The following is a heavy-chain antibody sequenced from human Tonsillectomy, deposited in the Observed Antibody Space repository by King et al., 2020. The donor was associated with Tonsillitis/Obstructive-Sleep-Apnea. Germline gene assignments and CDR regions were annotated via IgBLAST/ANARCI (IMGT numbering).Heavy chain of an antibody. V-gene: IGHV1-18*01. Sequence: QLVQSGAEVKKPGASVKVSCKASGYTFTSYGISWVRQAPGQGLEWMGWISAYNGNTNYAQKLQGRVTMTTDTSTSTAYMELRSLRSDDTAVYYCASYYDSSGYYEDQRNDAFDIWGQGTMVTVSS. CDR2: ISAYNGNT. CDR3: ASYYDSSGYYEDQRNDAFDI. J-gene: IGHJ3*02. D-gene: IGHD3-22*01. CDR1: GYTFTSYG.